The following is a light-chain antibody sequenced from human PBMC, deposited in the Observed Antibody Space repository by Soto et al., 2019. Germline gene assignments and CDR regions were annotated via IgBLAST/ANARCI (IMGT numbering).Light chain of an antibody. V-gene: IGKV1-8*01. CDR1: QGISSY. J-gene: IGKJ3*01. CDR3: QQYYSYPPG. CDR2: AAS. Sequence: AIRMTQSPSSLSASTGDRVTITCRASQGISSYLAWYQQKPGKAPKLLIYAASTFQSGVPSRFSGSGSGTDFTLTISCLQSEDFATYYCQQYYSYPPGFGPGTKVDIK.